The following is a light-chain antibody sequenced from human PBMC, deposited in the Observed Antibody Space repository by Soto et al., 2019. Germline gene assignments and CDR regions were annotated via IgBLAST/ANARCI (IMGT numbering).Light chain of an antibody. J-gene: IGKJ1*01. CDR2: KAS. V-gene: IGKV1-5*03. Sequence: DIQMTQSPSTLSASVGDRVTITCRASQTISNWLAWYQQKPGKAPKLLIYKASTLESGVPSRFSGSGSGTEFTLTISSLQPDDFATYYCQQYNSYSRVFGQGTKVEIK. CDR1: QTISNW. CDR3: QQYNSYSRV.